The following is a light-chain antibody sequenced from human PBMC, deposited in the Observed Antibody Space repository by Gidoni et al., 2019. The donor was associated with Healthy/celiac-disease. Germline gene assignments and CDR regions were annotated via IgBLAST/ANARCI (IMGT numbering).Light chain of an antibody. CDR2: GAS. CDR3: QQYGSSPGT. V-gene: IGKV3-20*01. J-gene: IGKJ1*01. CDR1: QSVSSSY. Sequence: ASQSVSSSYLAWYQQKPGQAPRLLIYGASSRATGIPDRFSGSGSGTDFTLTISRLEPEDFAVYYCQQYGSSPGTFGQGTKVEIK.